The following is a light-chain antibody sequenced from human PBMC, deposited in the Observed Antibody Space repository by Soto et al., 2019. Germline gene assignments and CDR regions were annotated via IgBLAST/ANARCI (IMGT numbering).Light chain of an antibody. CDR3: QQFNIYPYT. Sequence: AIQLTQSPSSLSASVGDRVTITCRSSQGINSALAWYQQKPGKAPKLLIYDASSLESGVPSRFSGSGSGTNFTLTISSLQPEDFATYCCQQFNIYPYTFVPGTKLEIK. V-gene: IGKV1-13*02. CDR1: QGINSA. CDR2: DAS. J-gene: IGKJ2*01.